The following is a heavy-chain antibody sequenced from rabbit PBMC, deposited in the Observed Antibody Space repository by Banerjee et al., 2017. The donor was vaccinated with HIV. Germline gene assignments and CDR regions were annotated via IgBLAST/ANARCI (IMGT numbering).Heavy chain of an antibody. V-gene: IGHV1S40*01. CDR2: IAPGSGRA. CDR1: GFTISNNYY. J-gene: IGHJ4*01. CDR3: ARDDGNTVYYSDWMRL. Sequence: QSLEESGGDLVKPGASLTLTCTASGFTISNNYYMCWVRQAPGKGLEWIGCIAPGSGRAYYASWAKGRFTISKTSSTTVTLQLNSLTAADTATYFCARDDGNTVYYSDWMRLWGPGTLVTVS. D-gene: IGHD1-1*01.